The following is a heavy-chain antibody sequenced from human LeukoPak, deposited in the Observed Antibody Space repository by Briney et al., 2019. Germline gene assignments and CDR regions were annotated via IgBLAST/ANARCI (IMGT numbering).Heavy chain of an antibody. CDR2: MNPNSGNT. CDR1: GYTFTSYD. CDR3: ARDYLASSGYSAWGI. J-gene: IGHJ4*02. D-gene: IGHD3-22*01. V-gene: IGHV1-8*01. Sequence: GASVKVSCKASGYTFTSYDINWVRQATGQGLEWMGWMNPNSGNTGYAQKFQGRVTMTRNTSISTAYMELSSLRSDDTAVYYCARDYLASSGYSAWGIWGQGTLVTVSS.